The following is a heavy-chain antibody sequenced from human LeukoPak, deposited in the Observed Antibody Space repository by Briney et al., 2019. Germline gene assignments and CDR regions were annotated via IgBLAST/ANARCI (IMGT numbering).Heavy chain of an antibody. CDR1: GYSFTSYW. Sequence: GESLKISCKGSGYSFTSYWIGWVRQMPGKGLERMGIIYPGDSDTRYSPSFQGQVTMSADKSISTAYLQWSSLKASDTAMYYCASTVVTRGFDYWGQGTLVTVSS. CDR2: IYPGDSDT. V-gene: IGHV5-51*01. D-gene: IGHD4-23*01. J-gene: IGHJ4*02. CDR3: ASTVVTRGFDY.